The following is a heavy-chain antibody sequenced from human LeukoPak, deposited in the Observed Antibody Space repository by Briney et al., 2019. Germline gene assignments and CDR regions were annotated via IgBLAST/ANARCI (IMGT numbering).Heavy chain of an antibody. CDR1: GFTFTNYL. Sequence: GGSLRLSCATSGFTFTNYLMSWVRQAPGKGLEWVANIKEDGSAKWYVGSVRGRFTISGDNAKNSLYPQMDSLRAEDTAVYYCARDRESNWYPYLDAWGQGTLVTVSS. CDR2: IKEDGSAK. D-gene: IGHD6-13*01. CDR3: ARDRESNWYPYLDA. J-gene: IGHJ4*02. V-gene: IGHV3-7*01.